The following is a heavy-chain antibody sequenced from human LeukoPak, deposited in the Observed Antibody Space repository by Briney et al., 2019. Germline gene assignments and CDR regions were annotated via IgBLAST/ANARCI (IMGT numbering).Heavy chain of an antibody. D-gene: IGHD1-1*01. CDR2: IDPNTGGT. J-gene: IGHJ4*02. Sequence: ASVKVSCKASGYTFTGYYMHWVRQAPGQRFEWLGWIDPNTGGTNYAQKFQGRVTMTRDTSISTAYMELSSLRFDDTAVYYCARVERPSDFDYWGQGTLVTVSS. CDR3: ARVERPSDFDY. CDR1: GYTFTGYY. V-gene: IGHV1-2*02.